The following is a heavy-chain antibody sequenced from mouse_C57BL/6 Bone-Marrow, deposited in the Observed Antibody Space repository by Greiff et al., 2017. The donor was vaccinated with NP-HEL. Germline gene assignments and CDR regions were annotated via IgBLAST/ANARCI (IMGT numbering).Heavy chain of an antibody. V-gene: IGHV2-6-1*01. D-gene: IGHD1-1*01. CDR2: LWSDGST. CDR1: GFSLTSYG. Sequence: VKLMESGPGLVAPSQSLSITCTVSGFSLTSYGVHWVRQPPGKGLEWLVVLWSDGSTTYNSALKSRLSISKDNSKSQVFLKMNSLQTDDTAMYDCARHGLLGGWYFDVWGTGTTVTVSS. CDR3: ARHGLLGGWYFDV. J-gene: IGHJ1*03.